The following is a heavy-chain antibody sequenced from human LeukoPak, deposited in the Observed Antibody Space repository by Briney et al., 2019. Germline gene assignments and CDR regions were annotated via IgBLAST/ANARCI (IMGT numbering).Heavy chain of an antibody. J-gene: IGHJ5*02. D-gene: IGHD3-22*01. Sequence: GESLKISCKASRYSFANYWIGWVRQMPGKGLEWMGIDYPAGSQTLYSPSFQGQVTISVDKSTSTAYLQWNTLKASDTAMYYCARRNYYSVWFDPWGQGTLVTVSS. CDR3: ARRNYYSVWFDP. V-gene: IGHV5-51*01. CDR2: DYPAGSQT. CDR1: RYSFANYW.